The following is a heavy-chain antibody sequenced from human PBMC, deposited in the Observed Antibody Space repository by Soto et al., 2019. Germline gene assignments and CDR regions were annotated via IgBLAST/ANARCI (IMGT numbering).Heavy chain of an antibody. CDR3: AKRRRRCSSTSCRGGFDY. D-gene: IGHD2-2*01. CDR1: GFTFSNYG. Sequence: RRLSCAASGFTFSNYGMHWVRQAPGKGLEWVAVISYDGSNKYYADSVKGRFTISRDNSKNTLYLQMNSLRPEDTAVYYCAKRRRRCSSTSCRGGFDYWGQGTLVTVSS. V-gene: IGHV3-30*18. CDR2: ISYDGSNK. J-gene: IGHJ4*02.